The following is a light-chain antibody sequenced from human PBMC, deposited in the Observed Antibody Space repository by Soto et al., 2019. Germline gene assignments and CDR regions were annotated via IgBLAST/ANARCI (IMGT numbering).Light chain of an antibody. CDR1: QSVRNNY. CDR3: QQYGSSPPFT. V-gene: IGKV3-20*01. J-gene: IGKJ5*01. Sequence: EIVLTQSPDTLSLSTGDRATLSSRASQSVRNNYLAWYQVRPGQAPRLLXYDASTKATAIPDRISGGGCGTDFTLPTTRLEPEDLLAYYCQQYGSSPPFTFGQGTRLEIK. CDR2: DAS.